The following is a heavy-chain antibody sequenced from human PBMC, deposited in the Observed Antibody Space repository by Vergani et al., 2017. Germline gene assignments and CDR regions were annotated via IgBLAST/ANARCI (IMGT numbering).Heavy chain of an antibody. CDR3: ARRTTYTDS. CDR2: IYPADSDT. CDR1: EYSFGNYW. J-gene: IGHJ4*02. V-gene: IGHV5-51*03. Sequence: EVELVQSGPEMRKPGESLKISCKGSEYSFGNYWMGWVRQMPGKGLEWMGIIYPADSDTRYSPSFQGQVTISADKSISTAFLQWDSLKASDTALYYCARRTTYTDSWGQGTLVTVSS. D-gene: IGHD1-1*01.